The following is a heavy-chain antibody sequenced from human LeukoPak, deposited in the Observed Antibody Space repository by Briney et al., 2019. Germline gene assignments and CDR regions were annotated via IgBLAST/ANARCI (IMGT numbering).Heavy chain of an antibody. D-gene: IGHD6-13*01. CDR1: GYSFTTYD. V-gene: IGHV1-8*01. CDR3: ARIAAPGNRRLNF. CDR2: MNPNSGNT. Sequence: ASVKVSCAASGYSFTTYDINWVRQAAGQGLEWMGWMNPNSGNTGNAQNFQGRVTMTRNTSISTAYMELTSLTSEDTAGYFCARIAAPGNRRLNFWGQGTLVTVSS. J-gene: IGHJ4*02.